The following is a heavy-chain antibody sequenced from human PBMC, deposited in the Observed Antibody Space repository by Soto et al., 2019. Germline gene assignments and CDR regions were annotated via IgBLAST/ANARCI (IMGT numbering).Heavy chain of an antibody. D-gene: IGHD1-26*01. CDR3: ATTGTWDSCRAYYGMDV. CDR1: GGTFSSYA. CDR2: IIPIFGTA. Sequence: QVQLVQSGAEVKKPGSSVKVSCKASGGTFSSYAISWVRQAPGQGLEWMGGIIPIFGTADYAQKFQGRVTYTAEEYRSTAYTAVSSLTSDDTAVYYWATTGTWDSCRAYYGMDVWGQGHKGTVSS. J-gene: IGHJ6*02. V-gene: IGHV1-69*12.